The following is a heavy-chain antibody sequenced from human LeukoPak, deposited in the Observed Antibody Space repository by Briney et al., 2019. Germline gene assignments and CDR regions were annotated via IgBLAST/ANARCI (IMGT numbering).Heavy chain of an antibody. Sequence: GESLRISCKGSGYTFTNHWISWVRQMPGKGLEWIGKIDPSDSYTNYSPSFQGHVTISADKSISTAYLQWSSLKASDTAMYYCARAPDSDSGYDYFDYWGQGTLVTVSS. D-gene: IGHD5-12*01. V-gene: IGHV5-10-1*01. CDR3: ARAPDSDSGYDYFDY. CDR1: GYTFTNHW. J-gene: IGHJ4*02. CDR2: IDPSDSYT.